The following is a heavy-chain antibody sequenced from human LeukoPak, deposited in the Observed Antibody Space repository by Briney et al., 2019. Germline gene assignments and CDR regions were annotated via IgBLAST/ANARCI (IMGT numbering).Heavy chain of an antibody. J-gene: IGHJ4*02. CDR3: ARDSWGFDF. D-gene: IGHD7-27*01. V-gene: IGHV3-30*04. Sequence: PGGSLRLSCAASGFTFSNFAMHWVRQAPGKGLEWVAMMSYDGSNKYTDSVKGRFTISRDNSKNMVDLYMSNLKIEDTAVYYCARDSWGFDFWGQGTRVTVSS. CDR1: GFTFSNFA. CDR2: MSYDGSNK.